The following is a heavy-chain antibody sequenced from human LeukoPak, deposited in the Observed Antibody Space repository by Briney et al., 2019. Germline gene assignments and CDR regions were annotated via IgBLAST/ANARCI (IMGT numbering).Heavy chain of an antibody. D-gene: IGHD3-3*01. V-gene: IGHV3-7*01. Sequence: GGSLRLSCAASGFTFSSYWMSWVRQAPGKGLEWVANIKQDGSEKYYVDSVKGRFTISRDNAKNSLYLQMNSLRAEDTAVYYCARGITIFRVVSYFDYWGQGTLVTVSS. CDR1: GFTFSSYW. CDR3: ARGITIFRVVSYFDY. CDR2: IKQDGSEK. J-gene: IGHJ4*02.